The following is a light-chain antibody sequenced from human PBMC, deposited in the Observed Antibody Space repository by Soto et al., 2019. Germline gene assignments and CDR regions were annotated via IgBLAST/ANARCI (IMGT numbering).Light chain of an antibody. CDR3: SSYTGSSTQYV. V-gene: IGLV2-8*01. J-gene: IGLJ1*01. CDR1: KNDIGVYDF. Sequence: QSVLTQPPSASGSPGQSVTISCTGTKNDIGVYDFVSWYQHHPGKAPRLIIYEVVQRPSGVPDRFSGSKSGNTASLTVSGLQAADEADYFCSSYTGSSTQYVFGTGTKVTVL. CDR2: EVV.